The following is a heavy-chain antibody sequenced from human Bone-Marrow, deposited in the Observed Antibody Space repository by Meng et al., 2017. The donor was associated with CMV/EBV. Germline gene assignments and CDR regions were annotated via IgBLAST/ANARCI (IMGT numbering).Heavy chain of an antibody. CDR3: ARRGRLPYCSGGSCYSGLGVGFYFDY. V-gene: IGHV4-39*07. CDR2: IYYTGNT. J-gene: IGHJ4*02. Sequence: GSLRLSCTVSGGSIRSTSDYWAWIRQTPGKGLEWIGSIYYTGNTHYNPSLQSRVTISVDTSKNQFSLKLSSVTAADTAVYYCARRGRLPYCSGGSCYSGLGVGFYFDYWGQGTLVTVSS. CDR1: GGSIRSTSDY. D-gene: IGHD2-15*01.